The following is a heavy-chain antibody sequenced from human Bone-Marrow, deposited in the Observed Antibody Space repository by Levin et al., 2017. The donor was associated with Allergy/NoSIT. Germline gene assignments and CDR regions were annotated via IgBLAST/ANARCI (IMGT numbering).Heavy chain of an antibody. CDR2: IFYSGTT. D-gene: IGHD3-10*01. Sequence: SSQTLSLTCSVSGGSISSGGYYWTWIRQHPEWGLQWLGHIFYSGTTYYSPSLKSRVSISVDTSKNQFSLRLTSVTAADTAVYFCAREDRSGSFDVWGQGTVVTVSS. J-gene: IGHJ3*01. CDR1: GGSISSGGYY. CDR3: AREDRSGSFDV. V-gene: IGHV4-31*03.